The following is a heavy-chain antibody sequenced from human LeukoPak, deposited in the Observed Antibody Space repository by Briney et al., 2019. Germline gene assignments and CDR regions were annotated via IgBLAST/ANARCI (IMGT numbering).Heavy chain of an antibody. CDR3: AREPGQYYDILTGYYPPPNYFDY. D-gene: IGHD3-9*01. J-gene: IGHJ4*02. CDR2: ISYDGSNE. V-gene: IGHV3-30*04. Sequence: HPGRSLRLSCATSGFTFSSYAMHWVRQAPGKGLEWVAVISYDGSNEYYADSVKGRFTISRDNSKNTLYLQMNSLRAEDTAVYYCAREPGQYYDILTGYYPPPNYFDYWGQGTLVTVSS. CDR1: GFTFSSYA.